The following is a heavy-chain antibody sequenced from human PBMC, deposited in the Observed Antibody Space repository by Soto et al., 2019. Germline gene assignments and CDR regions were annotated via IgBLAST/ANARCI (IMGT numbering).Heavy chain of an antibody. CDR2: IIPIFGTA. J-gene: IGHJ4*02. CDR3: GGSGYRSSWYSYY. CDR1: GGTFSSYA. Sequence: QVQLVQSGAEVKKPGSSVKVSCKASGGTFSSYAISWVRQAPGQGLEWMGGIIPIFGTANYAQKFQGRVTXAXDXXTSTAYMELSSLRSEDTAVYYCGGSGYRSSWYSYYWGQGTLVTVSS. D-gene: IGHD6-13*01. V-gene: IGHV1-69*05.